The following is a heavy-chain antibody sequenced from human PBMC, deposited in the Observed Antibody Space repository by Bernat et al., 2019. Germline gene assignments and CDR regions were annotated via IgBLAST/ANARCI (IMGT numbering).Heavy chain of an antibody. CDR3: ASFYWGPTHVGDIDY. D-gene: IGHD3-9*01. CDR1: GGSISSRSYY. J-gene: IGHJ4*02. V-gene: IGHV4-39*01. CDR2: IFDTGDT. Sequence: QLQLQESGPGLVKPSETLSLTCTVSGGSISSRSYYWGWIRQPPGKGLEWVGSIFDTGDTYYNASLKSRVTISADTSNNQFSLKLRFVTAADTAVYYCASFYWGPTHVGDIDYWGQGTLVTVSS.